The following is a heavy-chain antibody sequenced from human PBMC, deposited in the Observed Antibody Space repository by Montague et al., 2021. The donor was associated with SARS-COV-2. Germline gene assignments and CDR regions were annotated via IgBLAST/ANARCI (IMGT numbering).Heavy chain of an antibody. CDR2: INHSGVT. CDR1: GGSLSGSY. D-gene: IGHD3-10*01. J-gene: IGHJ6*03. V-gene: IGHV4-34*01. Sequence: ETLSLTCAVCGGSLSGSYWSWIRQPPGKGLELIGEINHSGVTNYNPSLKSRVTISMDTSKNQFSLNVNSVSAADTAVYYCARALFSRRGVYITTYYYSYYMDAWGTGTTVTVSS. CDR3: ARALFSRRGVYITTYYYSYYMDA.